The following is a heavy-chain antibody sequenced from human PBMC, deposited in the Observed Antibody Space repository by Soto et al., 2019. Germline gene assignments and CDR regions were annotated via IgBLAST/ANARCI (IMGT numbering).Heavy chain of an antibody. V-gene: IGHV1-69*06. J-gene: IGHJ6*02. D-gene: IGHD3-3*01. CDR1: GYIFMNYA. CDR3: ATPLSTIFGVVIIGHYYYGMDV. CDR2: IIAIFGTT. Sequence: ASVKVSCKSSGYIFMNYAIHWVRQAPGQGFEWMGWIIAIFGTTNYPQKLQGRVTITADTSTSTAYMELSSLRSEDTAVYYCATPLSTIFGVVIIGHYYYGMDVWGQGTTVTV.